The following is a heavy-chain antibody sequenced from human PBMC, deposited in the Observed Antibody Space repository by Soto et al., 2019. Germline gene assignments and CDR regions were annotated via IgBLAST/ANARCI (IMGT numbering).Heavy chain of an antibody. Sequence: QVTLKESGPVLVKPTETLTLTCTVSGLSITDSEMGVSWIRQPPGQPLEWLAHIDSSGEKSYRTFLKSRLAISKDTSKSQIVLTMTNMDPADTATYYCARRHLAVAVSPWFDTWGQGIPVTVSS. CDR2: IDSSGEK. CDR1: GLSITDSEMG. CDR3: ARRHLAVAVSPWFDT. V-gene: IGHV2-26*01. D-gene: IGHD6-19*01. J-gene: IGHJ5*02.